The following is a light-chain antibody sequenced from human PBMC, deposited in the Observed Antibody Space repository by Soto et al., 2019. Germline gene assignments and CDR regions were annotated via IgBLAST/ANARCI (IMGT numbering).Light chain of an antibody. V-gene: IGKV1-5*01. J-gene: IGKJ1*01. CDR3: QKYNTYSVT. CDR2: DAY. Sequence: DIQMTQSPSTRYASVGGRGTITWRASQNIRSWLAWYQQKPGRAPKLMIYDAYNLEGGVTSRFSGSGSGTEFTLTISSLQPDDFATYYCQKYNTYSVTCGQGTKGDIK. CDR1: QNIRSW.